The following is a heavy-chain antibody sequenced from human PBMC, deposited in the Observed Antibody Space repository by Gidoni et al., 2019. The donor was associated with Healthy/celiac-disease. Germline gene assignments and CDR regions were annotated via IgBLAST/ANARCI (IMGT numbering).Heavy chain of an antibody. CDR2: IRSKAYGGTT. J-gene: IGHJ5*02. CDR3: TSFLEWLFSFDP. CDR1: GFTFGDYA. Sequence: EVQLVESGGGLVKPGRSLRFSCTASGFTFGDYAMSWFRQAPGKGLEWVGFIRSKAYGGTTEYAASVKVRFTISRDYSKSIAYLQMNSLKTEDTAVYYCTSFLEWLFSFDPWGQGTLVTVSS. D-gene: IGHD3-3*01. V-gene: IGHV3-49*05.